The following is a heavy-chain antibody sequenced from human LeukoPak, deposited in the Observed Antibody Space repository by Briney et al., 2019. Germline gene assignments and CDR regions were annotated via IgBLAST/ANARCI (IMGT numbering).Heavy chain of an antibody. CDR3: ARVFDSGSQAYFYYMDV. CDR2: IHPNSGNT. Sequence: ASVKVSCKTSGYSFNNYDISWLRQASGQGLEWVGWIHPNSGNTDYPQKFQGRVTMTRDMSTSTVYMELSSLRSEDTAVYYCARVFDSGSQAYFYYMDVWGKGTTVTIFS. D-gene: IGHD3-10*01. CDR1: GYSFNNYD. J-gene: IGHJ6*03. V-gene: IGHV1-8*02.